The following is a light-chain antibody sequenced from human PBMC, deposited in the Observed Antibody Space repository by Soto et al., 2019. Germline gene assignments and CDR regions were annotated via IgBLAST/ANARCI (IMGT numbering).Light chain of an antibody. Sequence: ENVLTQSPGTLSLSPGERATLSCRASQSVSSSYLTWYQQKPGQAPRLLIYGASSRPTDIPDRFSGSGSGTDFTLTISRLEPEDFAVYYWQQYDSSPVTFGQGTKLEIK. CDR2: GAS. J-gene: IGKJ2*01. CDR1: QSVSSSY. V-gene: IGKV3-20*01. CDR3: QQYDSSPVT.